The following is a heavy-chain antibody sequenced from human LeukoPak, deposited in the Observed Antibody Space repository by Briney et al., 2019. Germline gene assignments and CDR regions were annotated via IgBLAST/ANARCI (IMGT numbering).Heavy chain of an antibody. Sequence: SGGSLRLSCAASGFSFSKYWMTWVRQAPGKGLEWVANTKQDGSQKSYADSVEGRFTISRDNAKNSGYLQMSSLRAEDTAVYYCARDSDIGIASADMWYDGYDMWGQGTMVTVSS. CDR3: ARDSDIGIASADMWYDGYDM. D-gene: IGHD2-2*01. V-gene: IGHV3-7*01. J-gene: IGHJ3*02. CDR2: TKQDGSQK. CDR1: GFSFSKYW.